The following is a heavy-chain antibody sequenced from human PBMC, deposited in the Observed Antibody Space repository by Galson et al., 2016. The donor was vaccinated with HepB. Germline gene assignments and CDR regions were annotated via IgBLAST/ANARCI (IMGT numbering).Heavy chain of an antibody. J-gene: IGHJ4*02. D-gene: IGHD1-7*01. CDR1: GFTFMNYA. Sequence: SLRLSCATSGFTFMNYAFTWVRQAPGKGLEWVSTLSTSGFATYSAAVNGRFTISRDKSKSSVFLQMTSLRPEDTALYFCARTQLAYYFDYWGQAALVSISS. CDR2: LSTSGFAT. V-gene: IGHV3-23*01. CDR3: ARTQLAYYFDY.